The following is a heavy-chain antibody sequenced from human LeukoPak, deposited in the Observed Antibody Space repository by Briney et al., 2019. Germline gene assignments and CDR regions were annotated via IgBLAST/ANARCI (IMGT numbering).Heavy chain of an antibody. D-gene: IGHD2-15*01. CDR2: MNPNSGST. J-gene: IGHJ1*01. CDR3: ARVLGYCSGGSCFQYFQH. V-gene: IGHV1-8*01. Sequence: ASVKVSCKASGYTFTSYDINWVRQATGQGLEWMGWMNPNSGSTGYAQKFQGRVTMTRNTSISTAYMELSSLRSEDTAVYYCARVLGYCSGGSCFQYFQHWGQGTLVTVSS. CDR1: GYTFTSYD.